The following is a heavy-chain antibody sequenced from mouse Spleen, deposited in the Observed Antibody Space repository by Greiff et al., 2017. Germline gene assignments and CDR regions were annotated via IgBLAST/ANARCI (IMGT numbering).Heavy chain of an antibody. V-gene: IGHV1-14*01. J-gene: IGHJ2*01. CDR1: GYTFTSYV. CDR3: ASSLSGGYFDY. D-gene: IGHD4-1*01. CDR2: INPYNDGT. Sequence: QLVESGPELVKPGASVKMSCKASGYTFTSYVMHWVKQKPGQGLEWIGYINPYNDGTKYNEKFKGKATLTSDKSSSTAYMELSSLTSEDSAVYYCASSLSGGYFDYWGQGTTLTVSS.